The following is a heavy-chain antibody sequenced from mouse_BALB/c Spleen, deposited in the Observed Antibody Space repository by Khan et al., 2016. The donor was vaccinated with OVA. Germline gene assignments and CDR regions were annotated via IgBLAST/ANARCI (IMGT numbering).Heavy chain of an antibody. CDR1: GYTFTSYT. Sequence: VQLKQSGAELARPGASVKMSCKASGYTFTSYTMHWVKQRPGQGLEWIGYIIPSSAYTNYNQKFKDKATLTADKSSSTAYMQLSSLTSEDSAVYDCARVGPDYGNYGAWFAYWGQGTLVTVSA. V-gene: IGHV1-4*01. CDR2: IIPSSAYT. CDR3: ARVGPDYGNYGAWFAY. D-gene: IGHD2-1*01. J-gene: IGHJ3*01.